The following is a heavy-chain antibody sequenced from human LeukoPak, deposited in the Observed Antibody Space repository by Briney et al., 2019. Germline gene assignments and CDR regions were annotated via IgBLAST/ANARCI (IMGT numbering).Heavy chain of an antibody. D-gene: IGHD6-19*01. CDR1: GYTLTGYH. CDR2: INSNSGGT. V-gene: IGHV1-2*02. Sequence: GASVKVSCKASGYTLTGYHMHWVRQAPGQGLEWMGWINSNSGGTNYAQKFQGRVTMTRDTSISTAYIELSRLRSDDTAVYYCARESAVAGSLGFDYWGQGTLVTVSS. J-gene: IGHJ4*02. CDR3: ARESAVAGSLGFDY.